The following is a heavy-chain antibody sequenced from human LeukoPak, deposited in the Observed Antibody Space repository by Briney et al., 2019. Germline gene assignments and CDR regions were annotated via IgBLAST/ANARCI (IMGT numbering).Heavy chain of an antibody. D-gene: IGHD1-26*01. CDR1: GGSISSYY. CDR2: IYTSGST. Sequence: SETLSLTCTVSGGSISSYYWSWIRQPAGKGLEWIGRIYTSGSTNYNPSLKSRVTISVDKSKNQFSLKLSSVTAADTAVYSCASVRVVGANGYYFDYWGQGTLVTVSS. V-gene: IGHV4-4*07. J-gene: IGHJ4*02. CDR3: ASVRVVGANGYYFDY.